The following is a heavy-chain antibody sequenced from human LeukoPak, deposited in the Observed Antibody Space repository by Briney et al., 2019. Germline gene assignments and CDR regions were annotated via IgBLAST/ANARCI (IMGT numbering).Heavy chain of an antibody. Sequence: SETLSLTCTVSGASISTNGYYWGWIRQPPGKGLEWIGSIYYSGITYYNPSLKGRVTMSVDTSRNQFSLKLTSVTAADTAVYYCGRDRRSGSTVDYWGQGTLVAVSS. D-gene: IGHD1-1*01. V-gene: IGHV4-39*07. CDR1: GASISTNGYY. CDR2: IYYSGIT. CDR3: GRDRRSGSTVDY. J-gene: IGHJ4*02.